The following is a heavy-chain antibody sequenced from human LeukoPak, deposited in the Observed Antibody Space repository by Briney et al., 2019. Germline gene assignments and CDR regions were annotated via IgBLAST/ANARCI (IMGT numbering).Heavy chain of an antibody. Sequence: SETLSLTCTVSGGSISTYYWSWIRQPPGKGLEWIGYIYYSGSTNYNPSLKSRVTIFVDTSQNQFSLELSSVTAADTAVYYCAKYQIGTMFDFWGQGTLVTVSS. CDR1: GGSISTYY. CDR3: AKYQIGTMFDF. V-gene: IGHV4-59*08. D-gene: IGHD2/OR15-2a*01. J-gene: IGHJ4*02. CDR2: IYYSGST.